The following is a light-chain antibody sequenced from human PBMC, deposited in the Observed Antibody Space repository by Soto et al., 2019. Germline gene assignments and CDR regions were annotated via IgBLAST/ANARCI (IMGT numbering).Light chain of an antibody. J-gene: IGKJ3*01. CDR1: QSISSTY. Sequence: EIVLTQSPGTLSLSPGERATLSCRASQSISSTYLAWYQQKPGQPPRPLIYGASSRAAGIPDRFSGSGYGTDFTLTISRLEPEDFAVYYCQQYGTFGPGTKVDIK. CDR2: GAS. CDR3: QQYGT. V-gene: IGKV3-20*01.